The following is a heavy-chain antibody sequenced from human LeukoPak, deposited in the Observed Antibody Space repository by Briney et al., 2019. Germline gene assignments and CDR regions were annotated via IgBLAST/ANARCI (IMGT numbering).Heavy chain of an antibody. CDR3: ASHYDILTGLAYFDY. Sequence: SETLSLTCTVSGGSISSRNYYWGWIRQTPGKGLEWSGSIYSSGSTYYNPSLKSPFTISVDTSKNQFSLKLSSVTAVDTAIYYCASHYDILTGLAYFDYWGQGTLVTVSS. J-gene: IGHJ4*02. CDR2: IYSSGST. CDR1: GGSISSRNYY. V-gene: IGHV4-39*07. D-gene: IGHD3-9*01.